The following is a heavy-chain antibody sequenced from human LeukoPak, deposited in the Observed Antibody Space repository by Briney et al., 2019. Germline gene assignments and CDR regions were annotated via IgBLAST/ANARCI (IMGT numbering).Heavy chain of an antibody. J-gene: IGHJ3*02. CDR3: AEEPGYSISWPTYAFDI. V-gene: IGHV3-23*01. CDR2: ISGSGGST. CDR1: GFTFSSYA. Sequence: GGSLRLSCAASGFTFSSYAMSWVRQAPGKGLEWVSAISGSGGSTYYADSVKGRLTISRDNSKNTLYLQMNSLRAEDTAVYYCAEEPGYSISWPTYAFDISGQGTMVTVYS. D-gene: IGHD6-13*01.